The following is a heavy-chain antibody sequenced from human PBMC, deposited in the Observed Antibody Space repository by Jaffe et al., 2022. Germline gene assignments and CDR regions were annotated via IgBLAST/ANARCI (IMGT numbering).Heavy chain of an antibody. CDR1: GGSMTYYY. CDR3: ARLLISEGYSSNWAGDYFDY. J-gene: IGHJ4*02. Sequence: QVQLQESGPGLVKPSETLSLTCTVSGGSMTYYYWSWIRQPPGKGPEWIGYIHYSGSTNYNPSLKSRVTISVDTSKNQFSLKLSSVTAADTALYYCARLLISEGYSSNWAGDYFDYWGQGTLVTVSS. D-gene: IGHD6-19*01. V-gene: IGHV4-59*01. CDR2: IHYSGST.